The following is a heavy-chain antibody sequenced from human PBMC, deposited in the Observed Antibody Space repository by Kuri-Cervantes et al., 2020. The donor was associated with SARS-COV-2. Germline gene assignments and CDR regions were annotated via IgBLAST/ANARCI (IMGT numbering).Heavy chain of an antibody. D-gene: IGHD2-15*01. CDR1: GFTFSSYS. CDR2: ISSSSSYI. CDR3: ARDLRGYCSGGSCYW. J-gene: IGHJ4*02. V-gene: IGHV3-21*05. Sequence: GESLKISCAASGFTFSSYSMNWVRQAPGKGLEWVSYISSSSSYIYYADSVKGRFTISRDNAKNSLYLQMNSLRAEDTAVYYCARDLRGYCSGGSCYWGGQGTLVTVSS.